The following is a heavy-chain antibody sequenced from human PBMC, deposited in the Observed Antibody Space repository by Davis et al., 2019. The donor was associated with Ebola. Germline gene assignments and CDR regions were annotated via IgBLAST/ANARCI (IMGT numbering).Heavy chain of an antibody. CDR2: TYYSSKWYK. D-gene: IGHD5-12*01. V-gene: IGHV6-1*01. Sequence: HSQTLSLTCDISGDSVSSNSGAWNWIRQSPSRGLEWLGRTYYSSKWYKDYAVSVKSRITINPDTSQNQVSLQLSSVTPEDTAVYYCARGWLRGYLDSWGQGILVTVSS. CDR1: GDSVSSNSGA. CDR3: ARGWLRGYLDS. J-gene: IGHJ4*02.